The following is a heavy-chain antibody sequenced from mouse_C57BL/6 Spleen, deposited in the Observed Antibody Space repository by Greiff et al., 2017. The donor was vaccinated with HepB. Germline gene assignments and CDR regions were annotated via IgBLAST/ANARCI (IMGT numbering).Heavy chain of an antibody. CDR2: INPSTGGT. CDR3: ARATVVAKDWFAY. CDR1: GYSFTGYY. V-gene: IGHV1-42*01. J-gene: IGHJ3*01. D-gene: IGHD1-1*01. Sequence: VQLQQSGPELVKPGASVKISCKASGYSFTGYYMNWVKQSPEKSLEWIGVINPSTGGTTYNQKFKAKATLTVDKSSSTAYMQLKSLTSEDSAVYYCARATVVAKDWFAYWGQGTLVTVSA.